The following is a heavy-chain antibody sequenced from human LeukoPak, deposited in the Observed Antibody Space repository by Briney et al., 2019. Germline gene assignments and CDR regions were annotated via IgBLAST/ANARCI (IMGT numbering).Heavy chain of an antibody. J-gene: IGHJ6*03. Sequence: GESLKISCKGSGYSFTSYWIVWVRQMPGKGLEWMGIIYPGDSDTRYSPSFQGQVTISADKSISTAYLQWSSLKASDTAMYYCARQRIQLWLTYYYYYMDVWGKGTTVTVSS. CDR3: ARQRIQLWLTYYYYYMDV. CDR2: IYPGDSDT. CDR1: GYSFTSYW. V-gene: IGHV5-51*01. D-gene: IGHD5-18*01.